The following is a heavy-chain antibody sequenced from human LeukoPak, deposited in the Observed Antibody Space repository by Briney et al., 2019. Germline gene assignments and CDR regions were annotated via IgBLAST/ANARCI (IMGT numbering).Heavy chain of an antibody. J-gene: IGHJ4*02. CDR3: ERTETTMFTGDY. Sequence: GESLKISCKGSGYNFTSYWISWVRQMPGKGLEWMGKIDPSDSYTNYSPSFQGHVTISADKSIGTAYLQWSILKASDTAMYYCERTETTMFTGDYWGQGTLVTVSS. V-gene: IGHV5-10-1*01. D-gene: IGHD5-18*01. CDR2: IDPSDSYT. CDR1: GYNFTSYW.